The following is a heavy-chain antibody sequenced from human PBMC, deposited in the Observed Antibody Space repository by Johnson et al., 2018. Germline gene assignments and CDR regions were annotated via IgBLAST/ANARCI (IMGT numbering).Heavy chain of an antibody. V-gene: IGHV3-11*04. J-gene: IGHJ3*01. CDR1: GFIFSDYK. CDR3: ARSVAFDL. CDR2: ITNDGTTT. D-gene: IGHD4-17*01. Sequence: QVQLVQSGGALVKPGGSXRLSCTASGFIFSDYKMSWIRKAPGKGLEWVSYITNDGTTTPFAESVRGRFTTSRDNAKNSLYLQMNSLRAEDMAVYYCARSVAFDLWGQGTMVTISS.